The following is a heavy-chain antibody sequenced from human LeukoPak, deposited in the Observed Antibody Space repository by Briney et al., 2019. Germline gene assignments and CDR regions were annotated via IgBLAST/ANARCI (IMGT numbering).Heavy chain of an antibody. CDR3: ARGGSTLHSAGGHDIEFYYYYYMDV. V-gene: IGHV4-39*01. CDR1: GVSISSSNSY. J-gene: IGHJ6*03. Sequence: SETLSLTCTVSGVSISSSNSYWGWIRQPPRKGLEWIGSTYYSGNTYYNASLKSQVSISIDTSKNQFSLRLTSVTAADTAVYYCARGGSTLHSAGGHDIEFYYYYYMDVWGKGTTVTISS. CDR2: TYYSGNT. D-gene: IGHD3-9*01.